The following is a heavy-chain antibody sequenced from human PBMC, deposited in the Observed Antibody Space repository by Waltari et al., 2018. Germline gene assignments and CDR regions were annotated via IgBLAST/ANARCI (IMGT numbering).Heavy chain of an antibody. V-gene: IGHV4-59*01. CDR3: ARDHYSSWDY. Sequence: QVQLQESGPGLVKPSETLSLTCPVSGGSISSYYWSWIRQPPGKGLAWIGYIYYSGSTNYNHSLKSRVTIAVDTSKNQFSLKLSSVTAADTAVYYCARDHYSSWDYWGQGTLVTVSS. CDR2: IYYSGST. J-gene: IGHJ4*02. CDR1: GGSISSYY. D-gene: IGHD6-19*01.